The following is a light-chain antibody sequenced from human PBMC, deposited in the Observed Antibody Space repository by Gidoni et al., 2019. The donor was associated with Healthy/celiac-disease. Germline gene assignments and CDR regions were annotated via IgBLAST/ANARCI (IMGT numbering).Light chain of an antibody. Sequence: ETVLTQSPGNLSVSPGERATLTCRASQSVSSSYLAWYQQKPGQAPRLLIYGASSRATGIPDRFSGSGSGTDFTLTISRLEPEDFAVYYCQQYGSSPYTFGQGTKLEIK. J-gene: IGKJ2*01. CDR1: QSVSSSY. CDR3: QQYGSSPYT. CDR2: GAS. V-gene: IGKV3-20*01.